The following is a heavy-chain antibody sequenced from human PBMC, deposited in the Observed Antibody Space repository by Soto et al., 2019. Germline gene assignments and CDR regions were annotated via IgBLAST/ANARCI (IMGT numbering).Heavy chain of an antibody. CDR3: AGDRSNSPDYFDY. V-gene: IGHV4-30-4*01. D-gene: IGHD6-6*01. CDR1: GGSISSDDYY. J-gene: IGHJ4*02. CDR2: IYYSGGT. Sequence: PSETLSLTCTFSGGSISSDDYYWSWIRQPPGKGLEWIGHIYYSGGTYYNPSLKSRLTISVDTSKNQFSLKLSSVSAADTAVYFCAGDRSNSPDYFDYWGQGTLVTVSS.